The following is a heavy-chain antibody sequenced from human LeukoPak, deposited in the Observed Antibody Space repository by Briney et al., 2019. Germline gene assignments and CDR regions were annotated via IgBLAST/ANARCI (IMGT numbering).Heavy chain of an antibody. Sequence: GRSLRLSCVVSGFTFSSYAMSWVRQAPGKGLEWVSTISRSGNSTYYPDSVKGRFTISRDNSKNTLHLQMNSLRAEDTAVYYCAKNGHDFGDSKIDYWGQGTLVTVSS. V-gene: IGHV3-23*01. CDR3: AKNGHDFGDSKIDY. J-gene: IGHJ4*02. CDR2: ISRSGNST. CDR1: GFTFSSYA. D-gene: IGHD4-17*01.